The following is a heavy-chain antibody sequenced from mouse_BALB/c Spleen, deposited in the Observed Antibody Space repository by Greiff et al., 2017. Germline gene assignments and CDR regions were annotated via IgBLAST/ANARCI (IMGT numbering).Heavy chain of an antibody. CDR2: IRNKANGYTT. Sequence: EVKLEESGGGLVQPGGSLRLSCATSGFTFTDYYMSWVRQPPGKALEWLGFIRNKANGYTTEYSASVKGRFTISRDNSQSILYLQMNTLRAEDSATYYCAREDYDYDRGFAYWGQGTLVTVSA. D-gene: IGHD2-4*01. V-gene: IGHV7-3*02. J-gene: IGHJ3*01. CDR3: AREDYDYDRGFAY. CDR1: GFTFTDYY.